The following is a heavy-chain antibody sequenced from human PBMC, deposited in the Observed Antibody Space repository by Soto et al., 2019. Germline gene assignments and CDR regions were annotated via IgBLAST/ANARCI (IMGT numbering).Heavy chain of an antibody. CDR1: GYTFTSYG. J-gene: IGHJ3*02. CDR2: ISAYNGNT. D-gene: IGHD3-22*01. V-gene: IGHV1-18*01. Sequence: ASVKVSYKASGYTFTSYGISWVRQAPGQGLEWMGWISAYNGNTNYAQKLQGRVTMTTDTSTSTAYMELRSLRSDDTAVYYCARDYYDSSGYYSADXFDSWGQGTMVTVSS. CDR3: ARDYYDSSGYYSADXFDS.